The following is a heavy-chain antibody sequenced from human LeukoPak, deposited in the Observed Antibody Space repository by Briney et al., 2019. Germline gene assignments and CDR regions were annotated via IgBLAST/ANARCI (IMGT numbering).Heavy chain of an antibody. D-gene: IGHD2-21*01. CDR2: FYRGDTT. Sequence: GGSLRLSRAASGFSVSSSYMYWVRQAPGKGLEWVSFFYRGDTTYYAESVRGRFTISRDNSKNTLYLLMNSLIPEDTAVYYCAREVISIPSYFDSWGQGTLVTVSS. J-gene: IGHJ4*02. CDR3: AREVISIPSYFDS. V-gene: IGHV3-53*01. CDR1: GFSVSSSY.